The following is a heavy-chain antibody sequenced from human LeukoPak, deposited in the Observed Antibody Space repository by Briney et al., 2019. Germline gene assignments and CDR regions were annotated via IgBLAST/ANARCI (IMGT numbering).Heavy chain of an antibody. D-gene: IGHD3-9*01. J-gene: IGHJ4*02. V-gene: IGHV3-23*01. CDR3: AKWGDYDVLTGYYVSDF. CDR2: ISGSSDNT. Sequence: GGALRLSCAGCVFIFSHYAIYWVRQPPGKGREGVSAISGSSDNTYYADSVKGRFAICRDSSKNTLYLQMKSLRADDTAVYYCAKWGDYDVLTGYYVSDFWGQGTLVTVSS. CDR1: VFIFSHYA.